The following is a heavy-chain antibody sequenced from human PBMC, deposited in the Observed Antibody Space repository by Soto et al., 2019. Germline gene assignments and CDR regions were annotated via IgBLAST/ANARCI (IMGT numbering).Heavy chain of an antibody. J-gene: IGHJ4*02. CDR2: ISGSGGST. CDR1: GFTFSSYA. CDR3: AKDGPDTAMVGSGYFDY. Sequence: EVQLLESGGGLVQPGGSLRLSCAASGFTFSSYAMSWVRQAPGKGLVWVSAISGSGGSTYYADSVKGRFTISRDNSKNTLYLQMNSLRAEDTAVYYCAKDGPDTAMVGSGYFDYWGQGTLVTVSS. D-gene: IGHD5-18*01. V-gene: IGHV3-23*01.